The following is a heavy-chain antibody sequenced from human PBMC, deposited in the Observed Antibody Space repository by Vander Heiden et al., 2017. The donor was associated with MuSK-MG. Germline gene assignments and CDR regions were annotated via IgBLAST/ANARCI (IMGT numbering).Heavy chain of an antibody. CDR1: GFTFSSYG. CDR2: IWYDGSNK. Sequence: QVQLVESGGGVVQPGRSLRLSCAASGFTFSSYGMHWVRQAPGKGLEWVAVIWYDGSNKYYADSVKGRFTISRDNSKNTLYLKMNSLRAEDTAVYYCARVLIAALDYWGQGTLVTVSS. J-gene: IGHJ4*02. V-gene: IGHV3-33*01. D-gene: IGHD6-13*01. CDR3: ARVLIAALDY.